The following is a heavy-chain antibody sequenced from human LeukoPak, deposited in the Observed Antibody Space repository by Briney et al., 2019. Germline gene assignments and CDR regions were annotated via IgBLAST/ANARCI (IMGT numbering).Heavy chain of an antibody. CDR2: INHSGST. Sequence: SETLSLTCAVYGGSFSGYYWSWIRQPPGKGLEWIGEINHSGSTNYNPSLKSRVTISVDTSKNQFSLKLSSVTAADTAVYYCARVGTGDIWGQGTIVTVSS. CDR3: ARVGTGDI. CDR1: GGSFSGYY. J-gene: IGHJ3*02. V-gene: IGHV4-34*01. D-gene: IGHD1-1*01.